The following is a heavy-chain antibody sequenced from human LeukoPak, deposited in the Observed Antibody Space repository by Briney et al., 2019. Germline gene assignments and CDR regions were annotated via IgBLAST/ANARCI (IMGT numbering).Heavy chain of an antibody. CDR3: ARARTSWLYFDC. CDR2: IYSGSST. J-gene: IGHJ4*02. Sequence: AGGSLRLSCAASGFTFSSYSMNWVRQAPGKGLEWVSIIYSGSSTYYADSVKGRFTISRDNSKNTLYLQMNSLRVEDTAVYYCARARTSWLYFDCWGQGTLVTVSS. CDR1: GFTFSSYS. V-gene: IGHV3-53*01. D-gene: IGHD6-13*01.